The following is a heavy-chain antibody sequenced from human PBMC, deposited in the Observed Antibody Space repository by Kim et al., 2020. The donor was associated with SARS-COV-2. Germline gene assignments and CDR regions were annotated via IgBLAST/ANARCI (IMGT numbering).Heavy chain of an antibody. D-gene: IGHD2-8*02. CDR2: GPTI. V-gene: IGHV3-11*01. Sequence: GPTIYYADSVKGRFTIARDNAKNSLYLQMNTLRAEDTAVYYCAKDTGGKNYWGQGTLVTVSS. J-gene: IGHJ4*02. CDR3: AKDTGGKNY.